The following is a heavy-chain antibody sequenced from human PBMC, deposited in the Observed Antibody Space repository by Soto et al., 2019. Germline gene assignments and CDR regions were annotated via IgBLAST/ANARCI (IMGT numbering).Heavy chain of an antibody. D-gene: IGHD2-2*01. CDR1: GGSFSGYY. J-gene: IGHJ6*03. Sequence: SETLSLTCAVYGGSFSGYYWSWIRQPPGKGLEWIGEINHSGSTNYNPSLKSRVTISVDTSKNQFSLKLSSVTAADTAVYYCARGPIGYCSSTSCYGKYYYYYYMDVWGKGTTVTVSS. V-gene: IGHV4-34*01. CDR2: INHSGST. CDR3: ARGPIGYCSSTSCYGKYYYYYYMDV.